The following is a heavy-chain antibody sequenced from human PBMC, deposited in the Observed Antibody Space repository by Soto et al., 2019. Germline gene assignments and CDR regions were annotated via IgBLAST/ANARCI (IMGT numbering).Heavy chain of an antibody. Sequence: QVQLVESGGGVVQPGRSLRLSCAASGFTFSSYAMHWVRQAPGKGLEWVAVISYDGSNKYYADSVKGRFTISRYNSKNTLYLQMNILRAEDKAVYYCARDKEEQLVDWGQGTLVTVSS. CDR3: ARDKEEQLVD. CDR1: GFTFSSYA. J-gene: IGHJ4*02. V-gene: IGHV3-30-3*01. CDR2: ISYDGSNK. D-gene: IGHD6-6*01.